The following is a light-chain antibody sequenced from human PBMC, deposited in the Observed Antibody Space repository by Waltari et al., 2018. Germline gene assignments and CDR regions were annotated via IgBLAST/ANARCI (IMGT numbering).Light chain of an antibody. J-gene: IGLJ1*01. CDR1: SLRDYY. CDR2: GKN. Sequence: SSELTQDPVVSVALGQTVRITCQGDSLRDYYANWYHQKPGQAPVLVMYGKNNRPPGIPDRFSGSYSGTTASLIITGAQAEDEGDYYCNSRDSRGHPLVFGTGTKVTVL. V-gene: IGLV3-19*01. CDR3: NSRDSRGHPLV.